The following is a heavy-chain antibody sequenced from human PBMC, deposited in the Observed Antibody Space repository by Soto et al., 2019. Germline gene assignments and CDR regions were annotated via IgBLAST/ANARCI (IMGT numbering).Heavy chain of an antibody. D-gene: IGHD2-21*02. CDR3: ARAYCGGDCYSVSGAFDI. CDR1: GYTFTSYG. CDR2: ISAYNGNT. J-gene: IGHJ3*02. Sequence: GASVKVSCKASGYTFTSYGISWVRQAPGQGLEWMGWISAYNGNTNYAQKLQGRVTMTTGTSTSTAYMELRSLRSDDTAVYYCARAYCGGDCYSVSGAFDIWGQGTMVTVSS. V-gene: IGHV1-18*01.